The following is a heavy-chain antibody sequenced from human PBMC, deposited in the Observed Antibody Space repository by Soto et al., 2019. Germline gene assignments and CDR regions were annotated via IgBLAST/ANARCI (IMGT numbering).Heavy chain of an antibody. CDR2: ISGSGGST. CDR1: GFTFSSYA. Sequence: EVQLLESGGGLAQPGGSLRLSCAASGFTFSSYAMSWVRQAPGKGLEWVSAISGSGGSTYYADSVKGRFTISRDNSKNTLYLQMNSLRAEDTAVYYCAKAYYDFWSGYSPLDAFDIWGQGTMVTVSS. V-gene: IGHV3-23*01. CDR3: AKAYYDFWSGYSPLDAFDI. J-gene: IGHJ3*02. D-gene: IGHD3-3*01.